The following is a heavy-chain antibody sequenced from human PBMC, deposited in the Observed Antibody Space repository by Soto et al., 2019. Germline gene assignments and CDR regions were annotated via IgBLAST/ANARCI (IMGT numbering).Heavy chain of an antibody. J-gene: IGHJ5*02. CDR3: AKGDNLGPKTGYAFDP. V-gene: IGHV6-1*01. CDR2: TYFRSKWYN. CDR1: GDSVSSNTAS. D-gene: IGHD5-12*01. Sequence: SQTLSLTCAISGDSVSSNTASWNWIRQSPSRGLEWLGRTYFRSKWYNDYAVSVKSRIIINPDTSNNQFSLQLDSVTPEDTAVYFCAKGDNLGPKTGYAFDPWGQGIMVTVSS.